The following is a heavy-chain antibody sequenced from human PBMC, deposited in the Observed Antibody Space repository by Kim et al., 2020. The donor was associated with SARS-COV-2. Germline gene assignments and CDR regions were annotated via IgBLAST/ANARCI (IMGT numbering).Heavy chain of an antibody. D-gene: IGHD3-10*01. CDR2: IYYSGST. J-gene: IGHJ5*02. CDR3: ARGNTMVRGLWGFWGPFDP. Sequence: SETLSLTCTVSGGSISSYYWSWIRQPPGKGLEWIGYIYYSGSTNYNPSLKSRVTISVDTSKNQFSLKLSSVTAADTAVYYCARGNTMVRGLWGFWGPFDPWGQGTLVTVSS. V-gene: IGHV4-59*01. CDR1: GGSISSYY.